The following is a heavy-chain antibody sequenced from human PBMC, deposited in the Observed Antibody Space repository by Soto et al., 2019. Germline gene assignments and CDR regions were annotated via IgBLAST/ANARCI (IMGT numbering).Heavy chain of an antibody. V-gene: IGHV4-59*06. Sequence: SETLSLTCTVAGGSLSSYDWSWIRQKTGKGLEWIGYIYYSGSTYYNPSLKSRVTISVDTSKNQFSLKLSSVTAADTAVYYCARGLSWEYYYYYYGMDVWGQGTTVTVSS. CDR2: IYYSGST. J-gene: IGHJ6*02. CDR3: ARGLSWEYYYYYYGMDV. D-gene: IGHD1-26*01. CDR1: GGSLSSYD.